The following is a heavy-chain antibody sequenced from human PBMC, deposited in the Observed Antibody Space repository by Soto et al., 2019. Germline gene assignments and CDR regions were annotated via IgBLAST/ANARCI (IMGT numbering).Heavy chain of an antibody. Sequence: TETLSLTCAVYGGSFSGYYWSWIRQPPGKGLEWIGEINHSGSTNYNPSLKSRVTISVDTSKNQFSLKLSSVTAADTAVYYCARGNQTSYYYYGMDVCGQGPTVTVYS. CDR2: INHSGST. CDR1: GGSFSGYY. V-gene: IGHV4-34*01. CDR3: ARGNQTSYYYYGMDV. J-gene: IGHJ6*02.